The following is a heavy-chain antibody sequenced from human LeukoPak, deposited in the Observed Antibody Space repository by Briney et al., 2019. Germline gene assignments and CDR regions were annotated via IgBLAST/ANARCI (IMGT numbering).Heavy chain of an antibody. CDR3: AKEGGYSYGYPFDH. D-gene: IGHD5-18*01. Sequence: GGSLRLSCAASGFTFSSNAMSWVRQAPGRGLEWVSSIVGSGDSTYYADSGKGRFTISRDKSKNTLYLQMNSLRVGDTAVYYCAKEGGYSYGYPFDHWGQGTLVTVSS. V-gene: IGHV3-23*01. CDR1: GFTFSSNA. J-gene: IGHJ4*02. CDR2: IVGSGDST.